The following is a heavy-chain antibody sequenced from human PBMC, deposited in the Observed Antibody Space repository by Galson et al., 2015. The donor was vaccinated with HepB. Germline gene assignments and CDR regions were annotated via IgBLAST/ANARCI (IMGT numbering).Heavy chain of an antibody. V-gene: IGHV1-3*01. CDR2: IDAGNGNT. CDR3: ARGFSSGYYYVY. J-gene: IGHJ4*02. D-gene: IGHD3-22*01. CDR1: GYTFTSYA. Sequence: SVKVSCKASGYTFTSYAMHWVRQAPGQRLEWMGWIDAGNGNTKYSQKFQGRVTITRDTSASTAYMELSSLRSEDTAVYYCARGFSSGYYYVYWGQGTLVTVSS.